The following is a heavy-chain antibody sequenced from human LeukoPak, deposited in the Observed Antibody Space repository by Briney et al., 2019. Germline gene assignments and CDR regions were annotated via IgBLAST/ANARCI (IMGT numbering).Heavy chain of an antibody. V-gene: IGHV4-34*01. D-gene: IGHD3-3*01. J-gene: IGHJ4*02. CDR3: ARGRGGTRYDFWSGYGYFDY. Sequence: SETLSLTCAVYGGSFSGYYWSWIRQPPGKGLEWIGEINHSGSTNYNPSLKSRVTISVDTTKNQFSLKLSSVTAADTAVYYCARGRGGTRYDFWSGYGYFDYWGQGTLVTVSS. CDR1: GGSFSGYY. CDR2: INHSGST.